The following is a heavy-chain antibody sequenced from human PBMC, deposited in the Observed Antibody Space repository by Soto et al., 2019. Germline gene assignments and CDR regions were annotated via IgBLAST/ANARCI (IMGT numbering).Heavy chain of an antibody. D-gene: IGHD6-19*01. CDR1: GYTFSSYD. Sequence: QVQLVQSGAEVKKPGASVKVSCKASGYTFSSYDINWVRQATGQGLEWMGWLNPNSGDTGYAQKCQGRVTLTRNTSVNTAYIELSSLTSDDTAVYYCATSGGGWSLYWGQGTLVTVSS. V-gene: IGHV1-8*01. CDR2: LNPNSGDT. CDR3: ATSGGGWSLY. J-gene: IGHJ4*02.